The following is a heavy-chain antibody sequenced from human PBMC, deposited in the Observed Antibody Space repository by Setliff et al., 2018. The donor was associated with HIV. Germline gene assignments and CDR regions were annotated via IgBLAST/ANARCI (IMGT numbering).Heavy chain of an antibody. J-gene: IGHJ4*02. CDR1: DYSITSGYY. CDR3: ARAYFGSGIYY. CDR2: IYSSGST. Sequence: SETLSLTCGISDYSITSGYYWGWIRQPPGKGLEWLGHIYSSGSTNYNPSLKSRVTISVDTSKNQFSLKLYSVTAADTAVYYCARAYFGSGIYYWGQGTLVTVSS. V-gene: IGHV4-38-2*01. D-gene: IGHD3-10*01.